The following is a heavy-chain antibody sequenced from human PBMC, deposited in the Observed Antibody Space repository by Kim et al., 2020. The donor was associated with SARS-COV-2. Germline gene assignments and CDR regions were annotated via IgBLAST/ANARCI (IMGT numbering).Heavy chain of an antibody. D-gene: IGHD6-13*01. J-gene: IGHJ6*02. V-gene: IGHV4-39*07. CDR1: GGSISSSSYY. CDR3: ARDPAPGIAAAAKDRDYYYYGMDV. CDR2: IYYSGST. Sequence: SETLSLTCTVSGGSISSSSYYWGWIRQPPGKGLEWIGSIYYSGSTYYNPSLKSRVTISVDTSKNQFSLKLSSVTAADTAVYYCARDPAPGIAAAAKDRDYYYYGMDVWGQGTTVTVSS.